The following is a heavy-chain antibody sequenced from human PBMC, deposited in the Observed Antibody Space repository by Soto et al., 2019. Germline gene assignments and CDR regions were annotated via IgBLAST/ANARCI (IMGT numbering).Heavy chain of an antibody. CDR3: AREYYYDSIGCAASDALGI. J-gene: IGHJ3*02. V-gene: IGHV6-1*01. Sequence: PSQSLSLTCAISVGSVSSNSAASNWIRQSPSRGLEWLGRTYYRSKWYNDYAVSVKSRITMNPDTSKNQFSLQLNSVTREDTAVYYCAREYYYDSIGCAASDALGIWGQGTMVTVSS. D-gene: IGHD3-22*01. CDR1: VGSVSSNSAA. CDR2: TYYRSKWYN.